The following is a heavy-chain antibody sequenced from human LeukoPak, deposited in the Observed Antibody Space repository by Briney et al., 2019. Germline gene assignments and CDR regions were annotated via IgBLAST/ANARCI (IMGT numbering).Heavy chain of an antibody. V-gene: IGHV3-43*02. CDR1: GFTLDDYA. CDR2: ISGGGSST. D-gene: IGHD1-26*01. J-gene: IGHJ4*02. CDR3: ARARYSGSNYRAIGY. Sequence: PGGSLRLSCAASGFTLDDYAMHWVRLAAGKGLEWICLISGGGSSTYYADSVTGRFTISRDNSKYSLFLQMTSLRTEDTALYYCARARYSGSNYRAIGYWGQGTLVTVSS.